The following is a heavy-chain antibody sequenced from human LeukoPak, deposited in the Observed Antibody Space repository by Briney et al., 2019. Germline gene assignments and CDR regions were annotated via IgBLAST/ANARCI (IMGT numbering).Heavy chain of an antibody. Sequence: GGSLRLSCVTSGFTFSVYWMHWVRQVPGKGLMGVSRISSDGSITIYADSVKGRFTISRDIARNTLYLQMNSLTADDTAVYYCARSGYYNGYDYWGQGTLVTVSS. CDR3: ARSGYYNGYDY. D-gene: IGHD3-10*01. V-gene: IGHV3-74*01. J-gene: IGHJ4*02. CDR2: ISSDGSIT. CDR1: GFTFSVYW.